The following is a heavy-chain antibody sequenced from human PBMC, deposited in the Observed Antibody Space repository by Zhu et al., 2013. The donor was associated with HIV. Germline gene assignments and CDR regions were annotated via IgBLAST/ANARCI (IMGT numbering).Heavy chain of an antibody. CDR3: ARRLWFGESYYYYYYGMDV. CDR1: GYTFTSYD. J-gene: IGHJ6*02. Sequence: QVQLVQSGAEVKKPGASVKVSCKASGYTFTSYDINWVRQATGQGLEWMGWMNPNSGNTGYAQKFQGRVTMTRNTSISTAYMELSSLRSEDTAVYYCARRLWFGESYYYYYYGMDVWGQGTTVTVSS. D-gene: IGHD3-10*01. V-gene: IGHV1-8*01. CDR2: MNPNSGNT.